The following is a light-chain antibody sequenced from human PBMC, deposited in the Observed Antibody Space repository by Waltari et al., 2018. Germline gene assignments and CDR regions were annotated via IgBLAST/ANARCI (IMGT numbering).Light chain of an antibody. J-gene: IGLJ3*02. CDR1: TSNIGSNY. CDR2: RNN. CDR3: ATWDDSLSGPRV. V-gene: IGLV1-47*01. Sequence: QSVLTQPPSASGTPGQRVTISCSGSTSNIGSNYVYWYQQLPGTAPKLLTYRNNPRPSGVPDRFSGSKSGPSASLAISGLRSGDEADYFCATWDDSLSGPRVFGGGTRLTV.